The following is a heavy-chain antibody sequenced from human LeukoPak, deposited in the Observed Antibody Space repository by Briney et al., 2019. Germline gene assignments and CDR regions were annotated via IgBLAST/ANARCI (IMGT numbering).Heavy chain of an antibody. CDR2: INHSGST. D-gene: IGHD3-16*01. CDR3: ARPHREGDGGSFDY. J-gene: IGHJ4*02. Sequence: MPSETLSLTCAVYGGSFSGYYWSWIRQPPGKGLEWIGEINHSGSTNYNPSLKSRVTISVDTPKNQFSLKLSSVTAADTAVYYCARPHREGDGGSFDYWGQGTLVTVSS. V-gene: IGHV4-34*01. CDR1: GGSFSGYY.